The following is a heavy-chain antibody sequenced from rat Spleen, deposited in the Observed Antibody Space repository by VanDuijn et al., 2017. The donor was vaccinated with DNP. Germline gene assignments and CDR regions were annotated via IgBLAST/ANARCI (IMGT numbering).Heavy chain of an antibody. CDR3: GRQWDY. Sequence: EVQLVESGGGLVQPGRSLKLSCAASGFTFSDHNMAWVRQAPKKGLEWVATINYDGSSIYYRDSVKGRFIISRDNAKSTLYLQMDSLRSEDSATYYCGRQWDYWGQGVMVTVSS. CDR2: INYDGSSI. J-gene: IGHJ2*01. CDR1: GFTFSDHN. V-gene: IGHV5-7*01.